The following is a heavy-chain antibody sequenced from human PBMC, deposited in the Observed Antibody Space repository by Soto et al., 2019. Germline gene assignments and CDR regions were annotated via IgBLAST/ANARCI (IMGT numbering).Heavy chain of an antibody. V-gene: IGHV3-11*05. CDR3: ARDSTGWRAVYDY. CDR1: GITFSDYY. J-gene: IGHJ4*02. Sequence: QVHLVESGGGLVKPGGCLRLSCAVSGITFSDYYMTWIRQFPGKGLEWISYISSSGSYANYADSVQGRFTISRDNAKNSLYLQMNSLRAEDTAIYYCARDSTGWRAVYDYWGQVTLVTVSS. CDR2: ISSSGSYA. D-gene: IGHD6-19*01.